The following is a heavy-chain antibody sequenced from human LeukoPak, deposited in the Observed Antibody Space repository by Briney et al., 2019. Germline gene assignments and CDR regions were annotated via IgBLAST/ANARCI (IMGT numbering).Heavy chain of an antibody. Sequence: SETLSLTCTVSGGSISSYYWSWIRQPAGKGLEWIGHIYTSGSTNYNPSLKSRVTMSVDTSKNQFSLKLSSVTAADTAVYYCARYQNYSWSYYSDYWGQGTLVTVSS. CDR1: GGSISSYY. J-gene: IGHJ4*02. CDR2: IYTSGST. CDR3: ARYQNYSWSYYSDY. D-gene: IGHD1-26*01. V-gene: IGHV4-4*07.